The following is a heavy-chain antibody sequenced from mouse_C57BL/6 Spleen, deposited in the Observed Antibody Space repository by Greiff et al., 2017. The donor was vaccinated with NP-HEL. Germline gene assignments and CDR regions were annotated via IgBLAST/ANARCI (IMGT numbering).Heavy chain of an antibody. Sequence: EVKLQESGPGLVKPSQSLSLTCSVTGYSITSGYYWNWIRQFPGNKLEWMGYISYDGSNNYNPSLKNRISITRDTSKNQFFLKLNSVTTEDTATYYCARGDYDYEAWFAYWGQGTLVTVSA. V-gene: IGHV3-6*01. J-gene: IGHJ3*01. CDR2: ISYDGSN. CDR1: GYSITSGYY. CDR3: ARGDYDYEAWFAY. D-gene: IGHD2-4*01.